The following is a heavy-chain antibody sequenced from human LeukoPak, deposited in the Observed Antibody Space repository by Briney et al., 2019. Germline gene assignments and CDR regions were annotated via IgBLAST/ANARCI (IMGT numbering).Heavy chain of an antibody. V-gene: IGHV3-7*01. Sequence: GGSLRLSCAASGFTFSSYWMSWVRQAPGKGLEWVANIKQDGSEKYYVDSMKGRFTISRDNAKNSLYLQMNSLRAEDTAMYYCARVNNFWSGNYYMDVWGKGTTVTVSS. CDR2: IKQDGSEK. D-gene: IGHD3-3*01. J-gene: IGHJ6*03. CDR1: GFTFSSYW. CDR3: ARVNNFWSGNYYMDV.